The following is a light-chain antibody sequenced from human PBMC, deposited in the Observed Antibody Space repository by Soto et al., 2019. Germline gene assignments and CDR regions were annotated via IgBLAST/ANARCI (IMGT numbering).Light chain of an antibody. Sequence: VVLTQSPGTLSLSPGERATFSCRASQTVRGSHLAWYQQKPGQAPRILIYAASNRATGIPDRFSGSGSGTDFTLTISRLEPEDVAVYYCQQYGSSPPYTPYTFGQGTKLQIK. CDR3: QQYGSSPPYTPYT. CDR2: AAS. J-gene: IGKJ2*01. V-gene: IGKV3-20*01. CDR1: QTVRGSH.